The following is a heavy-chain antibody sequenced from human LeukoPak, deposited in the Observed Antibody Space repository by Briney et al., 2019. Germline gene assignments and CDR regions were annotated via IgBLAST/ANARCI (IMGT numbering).Heavy chain of an antibody. Sequence: SETLSLTCTVSGGSISSYYWSWIRQPAGKGLEWIGRIYTSGSTNYNPSLKSRVTMSVDTSKNQFSLKLSSVTAADTAVYYCARDKQQLVRDNYYYYYYMDVWGKGTTVTVSS. J-gene: IGHJ6*03. V-gene: IGHV4-4*07. CDR2: IYTSGST. D-gene: IGHD6-13*01. CDR3: ARDKQQLVRDNYYYYYYMDV. CDR1: GGSISSYY.